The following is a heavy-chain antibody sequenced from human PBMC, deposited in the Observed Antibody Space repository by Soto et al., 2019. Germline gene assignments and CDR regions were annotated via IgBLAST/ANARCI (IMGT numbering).Heavy chain of an antibody. CDR3: ARGAVPRHYNFWSGYHFADWFDS. CDR1: GGSISSSSYY. J-gene: IGHJ5*01. D-gene: IGHD3-3*01. Sequence: SETLSLTCTVSGGSISSSSYYWGWIRQPPGKGLEWIGSIYYSGSTYYNPSLKSRVTISVDTSKNQFSLKLSSVTAADTAVYYCARGAVPRHYNFWSGYHFADWFDSWGQGSLVTVSS. CDR2: IYYSGST. V-gene: IGHV4-39*01.